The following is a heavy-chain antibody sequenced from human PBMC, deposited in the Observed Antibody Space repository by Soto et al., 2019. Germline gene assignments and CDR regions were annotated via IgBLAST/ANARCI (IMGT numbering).Heavy chain of an antibody. Sequence: EVQLVESGGGLVQPGGSLRLSCAASGFTFSSYWMSWVRQAPGMGLEWLAIIKKDGSETHYVDAVKGRFTISRDNAKNSLFVQMNSLRTDATAVYYGARGAGWESDYRGQGTLVTVSS. CDR2: IKKDGSET. CDR3: ARGAGWESDY. D-gene: IGHD1-26*01. V-gene: IGHV3-7*03. J-gene: IGHJ4*02. CDR1: GFTFSSYW.